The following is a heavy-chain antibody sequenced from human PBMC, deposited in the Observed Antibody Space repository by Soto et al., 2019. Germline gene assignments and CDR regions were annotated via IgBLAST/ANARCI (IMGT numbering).Heavy chain of an antibody. D-gene: IGHD1-26*01. V-gene: IGHV4-31*03. J-gene: IGHJ4*02. Sequence: SETLSLTCTVSGGSISSGGYYCSLIRQHPGKGLEWIGYIYYSGSTYYSPSLKSRVTISVDTSKNQFSLKLSSVAAADTAVYYCARVRGGGPFDDWGQGTLVTVSS. CDR3: ARVRGGGPFDD. CDR1: GGSISSGGYY. CDR2: IYYSGST.